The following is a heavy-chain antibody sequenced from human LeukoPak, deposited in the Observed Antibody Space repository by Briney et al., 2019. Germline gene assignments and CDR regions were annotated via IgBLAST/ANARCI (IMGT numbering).Heavy chain of an antibody. D-gene: IGHD2/OR15-2a*01. CDR1: GYTFNNFV. Sequence: ASVTVSCKASGYTFNNFVISWVRQAPGQGLEWVGWISPHTYTTRYATRVQGRVTMTTDTSTTTVYMELRSLRSDDTAVYFCARGHTLYYWGQGTPVTVSS. CDR3: ARGHTLYY. J-gene: IGHJ4*02. CDR2: ISPHTYTT. V-gene: IGHV1-18*01.